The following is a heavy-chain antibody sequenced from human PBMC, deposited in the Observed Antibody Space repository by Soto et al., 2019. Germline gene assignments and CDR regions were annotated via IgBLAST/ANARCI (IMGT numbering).Heavy chain of an antibody. D-gene: IGHD3-22*01. V-gene: IGHV1-18*01. CDR1: GYTFTSYG. Sequence: QVQLVQSGAEVKKPGASVKVSCKASGYTFTSYGISWVRQAPGQGLEWMGWISAYNGNTNYAQKXPGRVTMTTAXXTXTXXMELKSLRSDDTAVYYCARGRSDYDSSGYYWYFDLWGRGTLVTVSS. J-gene: IGHJ2*01. CDR3: ARGRSDYDSSGYYWYFDL. CDR2: ISAYNGNT.